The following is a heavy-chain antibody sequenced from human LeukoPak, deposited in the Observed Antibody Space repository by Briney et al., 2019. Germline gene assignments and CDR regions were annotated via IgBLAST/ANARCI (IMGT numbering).Heavy chain of an antibody. V-gene: IGHV3-23*03. Sequence: LRLSPADPEFTVSSYTISWVRHPTRKRQKWVSVIYSGSSSTYYTDSVKGRFTISRHNSKNTLYLQMNSLRAEDTAVYYCARVGSGWYDFDYWGQGTLVTVSS. J-gene: IGHJ4*02. CDR2: IYSGSSST. D-gene: IGHD6-19*01. CDR1: EFTVSSYT. CDR3: ARVGSGWYDFDY.